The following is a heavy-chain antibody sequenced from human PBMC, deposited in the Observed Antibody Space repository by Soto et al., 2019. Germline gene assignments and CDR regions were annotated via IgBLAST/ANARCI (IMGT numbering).Heavy chain of an antibody. V-gene: IGHV4-31*03. CDR2: IYYSGTT. D-gene: IGHD1-26*01. Sequence: QVQLQESRPGLVKASQTLSLTCTVSGGTITTGGHFWSWIRQYPGNGLEWIGYIYYSGTTHYNPSLKSRVAISIDTSKNQFSLNVSAVTAADSAVYYCARVVSGSYLDYWGQGTLVTVSS. J-gene: IGHJ4*02. CDR1: GGTITTGGHF. CDR3: ARVVSGSYLDY.